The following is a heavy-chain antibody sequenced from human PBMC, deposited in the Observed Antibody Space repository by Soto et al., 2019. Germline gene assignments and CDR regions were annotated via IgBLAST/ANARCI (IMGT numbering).Heavy chain of an antibody. CDR1: GGSFTSNNW. D-gene: IGHD1-7*01. V-gene: IGHV4-4*02. CDR2: IYRTGST. Sequence: SETLSLTXAVSGGSFTSNNWWTWVRQPPGQGLEWIGEIYRTGSTNYNPSPKSRVTISLDKSENQFSLKVTSLTAADTAVYYCASRDPGTSVDYWGQGTLVTVSS. CDR3: ASRDPGTSVDY. J-gene: IGHJ4*02.